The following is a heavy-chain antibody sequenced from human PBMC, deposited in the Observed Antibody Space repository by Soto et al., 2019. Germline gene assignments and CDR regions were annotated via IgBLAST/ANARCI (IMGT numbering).Heavy chain of an antibody. CDR3: ARELDPYYAGNSLSLDY. CDR2: INPSGGST. J-gene: IGHJ4*02. CDR1: GYTIASSY. D-gene: IGHD1-26*01. Sequence: ASVKVACKAPGYTIASSYMRWLQHAPKKMLEWMGIINPSGGSTSYAQKFQGRVTMTRDTSTSTVYMELNYLGSDDTAVYFCARELDPYYAGNSLSLDYWGQGTQVTVSS. V-gene: IGHV1-46*01.